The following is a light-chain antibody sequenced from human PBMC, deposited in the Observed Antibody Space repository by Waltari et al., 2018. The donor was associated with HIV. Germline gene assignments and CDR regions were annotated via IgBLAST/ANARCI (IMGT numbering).Light chain of an antibody. Sequence: SSELTQDPAVSVALGQTVTITCQGDSLRSHYASCSPQKPGQAPVLVSIARNNRPSGIPDRFSGSSSGDTASLTITGAQAEDEAAYYCNSRDSSVNPLQVIFGGGTYVTVL. CDR1: SLRSHY. J-gene: IGLJ2*01. CDR3: NSRDSSVNPLQVI. CDR2: ARN. V-gene: IGLV3-19*01.